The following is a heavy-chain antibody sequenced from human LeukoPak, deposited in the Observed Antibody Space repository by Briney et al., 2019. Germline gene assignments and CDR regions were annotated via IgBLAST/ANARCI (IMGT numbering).Heavy chain of an antibody. D-gene: IGHD3-16*01. J-gene: IGHJ4*02. CDR1: GYTFTSNG. CDR3: ASGGPYYLDY. V-gene: IGHV1-18*01. CDR2: ISGYNGNT. Sequence: ASVKVSCKASGYTFTSNGITWARQAPGQGPEWMGWISGYNGNTNYAPKLQGRVTMTTDTSTTTAYMELRSLRSDDTAVYYCASGGPYYLDYWGQGTLVTVSS.